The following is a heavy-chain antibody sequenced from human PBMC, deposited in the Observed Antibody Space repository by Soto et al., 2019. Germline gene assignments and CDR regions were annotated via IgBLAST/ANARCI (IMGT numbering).Heavy chain of an antibody. D-gene: IGHD2-21*01. Sequence: SETLSLSCVVSGAALNSGNYYWIWIRHVPGKGLEWIGHIYVTGAVDYNPSLRDRITISQDTSERQFSLNLRLVTAADTAVYYCARLRIATNNYKWFDPWGQGTLVTAPQ. CDR3: ARLRIATNNYKWFDP. J-gene: IGHJ5*02. CDR2: IYVTGAV. V-gene: IGHV4-31*11. CDR1: GAALNSGNYY.